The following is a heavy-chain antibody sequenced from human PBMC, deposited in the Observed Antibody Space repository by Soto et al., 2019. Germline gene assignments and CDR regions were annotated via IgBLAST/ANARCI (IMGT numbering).Heavy chain of an antibody. D-gene: IGHD6-19*01. J-gene: IGHJ5*02. CDR3: ASHPPFSSASDWWDT. CDR1: GVLFTSNW. Sequence: GESLTISCQASGVLFTSNWIVWVRQMPGKGLEWVGIVYPGDSDTRYSPSFQGQVTISADKSTDTAYLQWNSLKASDSAIYYCASHPPFSSASDWWDTWGQETLVTVPS. CDR2: VYPGDSDT. V-gene: IGHV5-51*01.